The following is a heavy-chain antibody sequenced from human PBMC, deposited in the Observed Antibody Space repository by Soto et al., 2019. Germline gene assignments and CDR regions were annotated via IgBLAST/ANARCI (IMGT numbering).Heavy chain of an antibody. CDR1: GFTFSSYW. V-gene: IGHV3-74*01. CDR3: ARPSPPLWFGELTLPGYYYYYGMDV. Sequence: GGSLRLSCAASGFTFSSYWMHWVRQAPGKGLVWVSRINSDGSSTSYADSVKGRFTISRDNAKNTLYLQMNSLRAEDTAVYYCARPSPPLWFGELTLPGYYYYYGMDVWGQGTTVTVSS. J-gene: IGHJ6*02. D-gene: IGHD3-10*01. CDR2: INSDGSST.